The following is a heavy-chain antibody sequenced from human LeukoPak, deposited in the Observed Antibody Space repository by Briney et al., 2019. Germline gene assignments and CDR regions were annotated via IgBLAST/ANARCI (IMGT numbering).Heavy chain of an antibody. Sequence: PGRSLRPSCTASGFTFADYAMSWVRQAPGKGLEWVGFIRNRAYGGTAEYAASLKGRFTISRDDSKSIAYLQMNSLKTEDTAVYYCARGIIGLRGFDYWGQGTLVTVSS. D-gene: IGHD1-20*01. J-gene: IGHJ4*02. CDR2: IRNRAYGGTA. CDR3: ARGIIGLRGFDY. V-gene: IGHV3-49*04. CDR1: GFTFADYA.